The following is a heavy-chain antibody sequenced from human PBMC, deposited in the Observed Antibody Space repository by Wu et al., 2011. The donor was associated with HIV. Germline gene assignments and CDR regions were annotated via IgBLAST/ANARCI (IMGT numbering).Heavy chain of an antibody. D-gene: IGHD3-10*01. CDR3: ARGGWFGKLVPVVRYFDL. CDR1: GYTFSSYH. CDR2: INPNSGGT. V-gene: IGHV1-2*02. Sequence: QVQLVQSGAEVKKPGASVKVSCKPSGYTFSSYHINWVRQASGQGLEWMGWINPNSGGTNYAQKFQGRVTMTRDTSISTAFMELSSLRSEDTAVYYCARGGWFGKLVPVVRYFDLWGRGTLVTVSS. J-gene: IGHJ2*01.